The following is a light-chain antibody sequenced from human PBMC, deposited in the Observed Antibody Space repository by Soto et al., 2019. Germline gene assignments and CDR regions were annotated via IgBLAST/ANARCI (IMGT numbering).Light chain of an antibody. J-gene: IGLJ2*01. CDR2: EVS. Sequence: QSVLTQPASVSGSPGQSITISCTGTSSDVGGYNYVSWYQQHPGKAPKLMIYEVSNRPSGVSNRFSGSKSGNTASLTISGLQDEDEDDYYCSSYTSSSTLVVFGGGTKLTVL. V-gene: IGLV2-14*01. CDR3: SSYTSSSTLVV. CDR1: SSDVGGYNY.